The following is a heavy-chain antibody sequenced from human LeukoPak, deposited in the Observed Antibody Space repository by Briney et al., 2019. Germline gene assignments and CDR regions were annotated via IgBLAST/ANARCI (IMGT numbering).Heavy chain of an antibody. CDR1: GFTFSSYS. CDR2: ISSSSSHI. D-gene: IGHD1-26*01. V-gene: IGHV3-21*01. CDR3: ARDRSASPCFDY. Sequence: PGGSLRLSCAASGFTFSSYSMNWVRQAPGKGLEWVSSISSSSSHIYYADSVKGRFTISRDNAKNSLYLQMNSLRAEDTAVYYCARDRSASPCFDYWGQGTLVTVSS. J-gene: IGHJ4*02.